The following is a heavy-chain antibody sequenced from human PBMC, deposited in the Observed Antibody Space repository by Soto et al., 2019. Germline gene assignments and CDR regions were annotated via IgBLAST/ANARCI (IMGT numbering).Heavy chain of an antibody. CDR3: ARSPGYSSGWYNY. V-gene: IGHV1-3*01. D-gene: IGHD6-19*01. CDR2: INAGNGNT. J-gene: IGHJ4*02. CDR1: GYTFTSYA. Sequence: GASVKVYCKASGYTFTSYAMHWVRQAPGQRLEWMGWINAGNGNTKYSQKFQGRVTITRDTSASTAYMELSSLRSEDTAVYYCARSPGYSSGWYNYWGQGTLVTVSS.